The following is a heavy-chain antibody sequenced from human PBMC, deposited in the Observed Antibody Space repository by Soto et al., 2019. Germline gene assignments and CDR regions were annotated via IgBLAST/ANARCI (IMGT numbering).Heavy chain of an antibody. CDR1: GGSFSGYY. CDR3: ARGQEQWLVRYYYYYMDV. CDR2: INHSGST. Sequence: PSETLSLTCAVYGGSFSGYYWSWIRQPPGKGLEWIGEINHSGSTNYNPSLKSRVTISVDTSKNQFSLKLSSVTAADTAVYYCARGQEQWLVRYYYYYMDVWGKGTTVTVSS. J-gene: IGHJ6*03. D-gene: IGHD6-19*01. V-gene: IGHV4-34*01.